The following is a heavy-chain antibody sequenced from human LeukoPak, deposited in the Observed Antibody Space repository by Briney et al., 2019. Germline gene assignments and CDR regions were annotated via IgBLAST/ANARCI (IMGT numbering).Heavy chain of an antibody. D-gene: IGHD3-3*01. CDR1: GYTFTGYY. CDR2: INPNSGGT. J-gene: IGHJ3*02. Sequence: GASVKVSCKASGYTFTGYYMHWVRQAPGQGLEWMGWINPNSGGTNYAQKFQGRVTMTRDTSISTAHMELSRLRSDDTAVYYCARGGLVLRFLELDAFDIWGQGTMVTVSS. CDR3: ARGGLVLRFLELDAFDI. V-gene: IGHV1-2*02.